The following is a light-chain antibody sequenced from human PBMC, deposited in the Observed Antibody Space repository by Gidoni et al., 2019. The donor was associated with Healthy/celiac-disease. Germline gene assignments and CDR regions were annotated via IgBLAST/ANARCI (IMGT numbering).Light chain of an antibody. V-gene: IGKV3-20*01. CDR3: QQYGSPWT. CDR2: GAS. J-gene: IGKJ1*01. CDR1: QRVSSSY. Sequence: ETVLTQSPGTLSLSPGERATLSCRASQRVSSSYLAWYQQKPGQAPRLLIYGASSRATGIPDRFSGSGSGTDFTLTISRLEPEDFAVYYCQQYGSPWTFXQXTKVEIK.